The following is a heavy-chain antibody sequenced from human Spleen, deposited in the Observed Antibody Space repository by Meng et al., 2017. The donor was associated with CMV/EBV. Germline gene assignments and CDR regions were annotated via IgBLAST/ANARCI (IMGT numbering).Heavy chain of an antibody. Sequence: GGSLRLSCAGSGFTFRSHWMHWVRQPPGKGIVWVSRIKGDGSGTNYADSVKGRFTISTDNAKHTLHLQMNSLRAEDTAVYYCVASPDYGMDVWGQGTTVTVSS. CDR3: VASPDYGMDV. CDR1: GFTFRSHW. V-gene: IGHV3-74*01. J-gene: IGHJ6*02. CDR2: IKGDGSGT. D-gene: IGHD2-2*01.